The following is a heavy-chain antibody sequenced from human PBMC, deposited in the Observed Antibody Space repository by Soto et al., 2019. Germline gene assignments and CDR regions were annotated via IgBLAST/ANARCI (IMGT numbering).Heavy chain of an antibody. V-gene: IGHV3-72*01. D-gene: IGHD2-21*01. J-gene: IGHJ4*02. Sequence: EVQLVDSGGGLVQPEGSLRLSCTASGFTFSDYYMDWFHQAPGKGLEWVGRVRNKINSYTTEYAASGKGRFTVSRDDSRNSLYLQMNSLKTGATAMYYCSRAGILTTPYYTDYWGLGTLVTVSS. CDR1: GFTFSDYY. CDR3: SRAGILTTPYYTDY. CDR2: VRNKINSYTT.